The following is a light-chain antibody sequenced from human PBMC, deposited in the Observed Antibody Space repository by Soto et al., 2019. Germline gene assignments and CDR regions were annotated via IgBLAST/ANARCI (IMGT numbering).Light chain of an antibody. CDR1: QSISRS. J-gene: IGKJ3*01. CDR2: DAS. V-gene: IGKV1-5*01. CDR3: QQYQSYFLT. Sequence: DIQMTPSPSTLSASVGDRVTITCRASQSISRSLAWYQQKSGKAPKLLIYDASSLESGVPSRFSGSGFGTEFTLTISGLQPDDFATYYCQQYQSYFLTFGPGTTVDMK.